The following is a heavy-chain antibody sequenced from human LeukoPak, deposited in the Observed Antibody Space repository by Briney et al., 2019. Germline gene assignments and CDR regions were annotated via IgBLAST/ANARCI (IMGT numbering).Heavy chain of an antibody. CDR1: GFSVSNNY. J-gene: IGHJ5*02. D-gene: IGHD2-2*01. Sequence: GGSLRLSCAASGFSVSNNYMRWVRQAPGKGLEWVSSISSSSSYIYYADSVKGRFTISRDNAKNSLYLQMNSLRAEDTAVYYCARGTSSFDPWGQGILVTVSS. CDR3: ARGTSSFDP. V-gene: IGHV3-21*01. CDR2: ISSSSSYI.